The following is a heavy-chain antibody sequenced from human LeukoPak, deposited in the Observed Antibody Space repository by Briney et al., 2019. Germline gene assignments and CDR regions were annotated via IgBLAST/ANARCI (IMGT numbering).Heavy chain of an antibody. J-gene: IGHJ6*02. CDR3: ARFDQYYYYGMDV. V-gene: IGHV3-48*01. Sequence: GGSLRLSCAASGFTFSSYSMNWVRQAPGKGLEWVSYISSSSSTIYYADSVKGRFTISRDNSKNTLYLQMNSLRAEDTAVYYCARFDQYYYYGMDVWGQGTMVTVSS. CDR2: ISSSSSTI. D-gene: IGHD3-9*01. CDR1: GFTFSSYS.